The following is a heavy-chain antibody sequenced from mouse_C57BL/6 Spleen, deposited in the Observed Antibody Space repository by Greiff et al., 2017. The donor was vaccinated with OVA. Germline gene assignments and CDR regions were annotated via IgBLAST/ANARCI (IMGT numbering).Heavy chain of an antibody. Sequence: VQLQQSGPELVKPGASVKIPCKASGYTFTDYNMDWVKQSHGKSLEWIGDINPNNGGTIYNQKFKGKATLTVDKSSSTAYMELRSLTSEDTAVYYCATRYYYGSSYPYFDVWGTGTTVTVSS. CDR2: INPNNGGT. V-gene: IGHV1-18*01. CDR1: GYTFTDYN. D-gene: IGHD1-1*01. J-gene: IGHJ1*03. CDR3: ATRYYYGSSYPYFDV.